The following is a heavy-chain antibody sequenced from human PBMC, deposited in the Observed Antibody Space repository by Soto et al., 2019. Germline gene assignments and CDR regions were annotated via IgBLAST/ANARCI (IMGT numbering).Heavy chain of an antibody. V-gene: IGHV1-46*01. Sequence: APVKASCKASGYTFTSYYMHWVRQAPGQGLEWMGIINPSGGSTSYAQKFQGRVTMTRDTSTSTVYMELSSLRSEDTAVYYCARHRSGSYSFDYWGQGTLVTVSS. CDR2: INPSGGST. CDR3: ARHRSGSYSFDY. D-gene: IGHD1-26*01. CDR1: GYTFTSYY. J-gene: IGHJ4*02.